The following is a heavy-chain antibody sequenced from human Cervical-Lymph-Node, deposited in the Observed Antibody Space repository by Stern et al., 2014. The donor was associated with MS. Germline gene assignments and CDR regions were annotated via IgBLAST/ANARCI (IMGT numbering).Heavy chain of an antibody. CDR2: IFLRGSH. CDR3: ARHYVTGMESDP. J-gene: IGHJ5*02. Sequence: QVQLQESGPGLVKPSETLSLTCTVSGGSIISRNYCWAWIRQPPGKGLEWIGNIFLRGSHSRTPSLKGRVPMPLDTSKTQFPLKVASVTAADTAVYYCARHYVTGMESDPWGQGTLVTVTS. CDR1: GGSIISRNYC. V-gene: IGHV4-39*01. D-gene: IGHD2-21*02.